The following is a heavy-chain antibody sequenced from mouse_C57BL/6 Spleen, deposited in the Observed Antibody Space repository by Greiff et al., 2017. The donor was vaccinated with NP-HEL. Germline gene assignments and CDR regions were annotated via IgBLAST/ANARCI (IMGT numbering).Heavy chain of an antibody. Sequence: QVQLQQSGPELVKPGASVKISCKASGYAFSSSWMNWVKQRPGKGLEWIGRIYPGDGDTNYNGKFKGKATLTADKSSSTAYMQLSSLTSEDSAVYFCASRITTVVADYWGQDTTLTVSS. D-gene: IGHD1-1*01. CDR2: IYPGDGDT. V-gene: IGHV1-82*01. J-gene: IGHJ2*01. CDR3: ASRITTVVADY. CDR1: GYAFSSSW.